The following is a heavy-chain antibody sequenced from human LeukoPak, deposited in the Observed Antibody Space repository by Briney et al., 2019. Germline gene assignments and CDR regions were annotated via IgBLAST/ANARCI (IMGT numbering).Heavy chain of an antibody. Sequence: GESLKISCMASGYSLSSYWIAWVRQMPGEGPEWMGVISPTNSDTRYSPAFQGQVTISADKSINTAYLQWNRLEASDTAMYYCATTYYSDDGGSSYFDSWGQGTLVTVSS. CDR3: ATTYYSDDGGSSYFDS. V-gene: IGHV5-51*01. J-gene: IGHJ4*02. CDR1: GYSLSSYW. CDR2: ISPTNSDT. D-gene: IGHD3-22*01.